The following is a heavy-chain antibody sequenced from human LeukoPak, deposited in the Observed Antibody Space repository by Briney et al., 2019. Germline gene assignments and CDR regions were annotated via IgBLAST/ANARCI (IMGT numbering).Heavy chain of an antibody. V-gene: IGHV3-48*03. CDR1: GFTFSSYE. CDR2: ISSSGSTI. J-gene: IGHJ4*02. CDR3: AIGYDYGDYEGLDY. D-gene: IGHD4-17*01. Sequence: GGSLRLSCAASGFTFSSYEMNWVRQAPGKGLEWVSYISSSGSTIFYAHSLKVRFTISRDNAKNSLYLQMNSLRAEDTAVYYCAIGYDYGDYEGLDYWGQGTLVTVSS.